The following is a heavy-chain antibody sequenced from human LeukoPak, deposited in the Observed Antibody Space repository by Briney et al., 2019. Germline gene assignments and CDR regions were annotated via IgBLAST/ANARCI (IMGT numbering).Heavy chain of an antibody. J-gene: IGHJ5*02. Sequence: GGSLRLSCAASGFTFSRYSMNWVRQAPGKGLEWVSSISTSSSYIYYADSVKGRFTISRDNAKNSLYLQMNSLRAEDTAVYYCARHRFRNQYCSGGSCYNWFDPWGQGTLVTVSS. V-gene: IGHV3-21*01. CDR2: ISTSSSYI. CDR3: ARHRFRNQYCSGGSCYNWFDP. CDR1: GFTFSRYS. D-gene: IGHD2-15*01.